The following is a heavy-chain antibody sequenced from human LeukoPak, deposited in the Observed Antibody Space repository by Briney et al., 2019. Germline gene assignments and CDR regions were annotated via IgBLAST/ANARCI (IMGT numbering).Heavy chain of an antibody. CDR2: IYQSGSA. CDR1: GGFLSSGGYS. Sequence: SQTLSLTCAVSGGFLSSGGYSWTWIRQPPGKGLEWVGYIYQSGSAYYNPSLKRPVTISVDRSKNHFSLTPSSVTAADTAVYYCARDNGIATTNDAFDIWGQGTTVTVSS. CDR3: ARDNGIATTNDAFDI. V-gene: IGHV4-30-2*01. D-gene: IGHD1-26*01. J-gene: IGHJ3*02.